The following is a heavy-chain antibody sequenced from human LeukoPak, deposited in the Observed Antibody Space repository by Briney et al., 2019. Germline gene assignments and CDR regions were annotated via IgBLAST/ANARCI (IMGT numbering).Heavy chain of an antibody. CDR2: INPNSGGT. CDR3: AWGYSSGWFDY. V-gene: IGHV1-2*02. CDR1: GYTFTGYY. Sequence: GASVKVSCKASGYTFTGYYMHWVRQAPGQGLEWMEWINPNSGGTNYAQKSQGRVTMTRDTSISTAYMEVSSLRSDDTAIYFCAWGYSSGWFDYWGQGTLVTVSS. J-gene: IGHJ5*01. D-gene: IGHD6-19*01.